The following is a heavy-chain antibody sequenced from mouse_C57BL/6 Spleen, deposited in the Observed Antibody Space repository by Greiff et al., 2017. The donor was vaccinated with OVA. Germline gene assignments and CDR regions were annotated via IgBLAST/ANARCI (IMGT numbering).Heavy chain of an antibody. CDR2: IHPNSGST. Sequence: VQLQQPGAELVKPGASVKLSCKASGYTFTSYWMHWVKQRPGQGLEWIGMIHPNSGSTNYNEKFKSKATLTVDKSSSTAYMQLSSLTSEDSAVYYCARGTTVVEEFAYWGQGTLVTVSA. CDR1: GYTFTSYW. J-gene: IGHJ3*01. CDR3: ARGTTVVEEFAY. V-gene: IGHV1-64*01. D-gene: IGHD1-1*01.